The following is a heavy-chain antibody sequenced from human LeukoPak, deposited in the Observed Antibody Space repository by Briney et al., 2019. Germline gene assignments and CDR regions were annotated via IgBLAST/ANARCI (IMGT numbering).Heavy chain of an antibody. CDR3: AKMQGYFDL. Sequence: PGGSLRLSCAASGFTFTSQGMAWVRQAPAKGLEWFSAVTGSGDNTYYADSVKGRFTISRNNSKNTLYLQMNSLSAEDTAVYYCAKMQGYFDLWGRGTLVTVSS. CDR2: VTGSGDNT. J-gene: IGHJ2*01. V-gene: IGHV3-23*01. CDR1: GFTFTSQG.